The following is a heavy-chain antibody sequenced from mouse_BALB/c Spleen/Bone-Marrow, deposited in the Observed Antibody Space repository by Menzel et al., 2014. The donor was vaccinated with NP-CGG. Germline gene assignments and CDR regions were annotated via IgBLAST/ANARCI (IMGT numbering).Heavy chain of an antibody. Sequence: EVQQQQSGAELVKPGASVKLSCTASGFNIKDTYMHWVKQRPEQGLEWIGRIDPASGNTKYDPKFQGKATITADTSSNTAYLQLSSLTSEDTAVYYCARGGLYDGGDYWGQGTTLTVSS. CDR1: GFNIKDTY. J-gene: IGHJ2*01. V-gene: IGHV14-3*02. CDR3: ARGGLYDGGDY. D-gene: IGHD2-3*01. CDR2: IDPASGNT.